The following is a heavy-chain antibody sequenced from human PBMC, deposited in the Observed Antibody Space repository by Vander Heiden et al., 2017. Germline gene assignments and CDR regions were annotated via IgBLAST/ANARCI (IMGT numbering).Heavy chain of an antibody. J-gene: IGHJ4*02. CDR3: ARTEDWGSGFDY. CDR1: GYPFTNYY. V-gene: IGHV1-46*01. CDR2: INPSGGGT. Sequence: QVQLVQSGAEVKKPGASVKVSCKASGYPFTNYYLHWVRQAPGQGLEWMGIINPSGGGTTYAQKFQGRVTMTRDTSTSTVYMELTSLRSEDTAVYYCARTEDWGSGFDYWGQGTLVTVSS. D-gene: IGHD7-27*01.